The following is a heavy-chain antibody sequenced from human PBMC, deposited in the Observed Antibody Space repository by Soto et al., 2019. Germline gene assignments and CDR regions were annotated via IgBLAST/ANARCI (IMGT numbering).Heavy chain of an antibody. J-gene: IGHJ4*02. CDR2: IIPIFNSA. CDR1: GGTFNNYA. V-gene: IGHV1-69*13. Sequence: SVKVSCKASGGTFNNYALSWVRQAPGQGLEWMGGIIPIFNSANYAQKFQGRVTITADDSTSTAYMELRSLRPDDTAVYYCAREVTVASYSFDSWGQGTLVTVSS. CDR3: AREVTVASYSFDS. D-gene: IGHD5-12*01.